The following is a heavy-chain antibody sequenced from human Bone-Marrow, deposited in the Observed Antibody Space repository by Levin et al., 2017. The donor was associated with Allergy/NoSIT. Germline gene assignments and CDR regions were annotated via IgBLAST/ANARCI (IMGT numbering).Heavy chain of an antibody. V-gene: IGHV4-34*01. CDR2: INHGGDI. Sequence: NASETLSLTCAVSGGSFSDYYWTWIRQSPEKGPEWIGEINHGGDINYNPSLKRRVTLSVDASKSQFSLKLSSVTAADTAVYFCAGRISFWSGPMDVWGEGITVIVSS. CDR3: AGRISFWSGPMDV. J-gene: IGHJ6*03. CDR1: GGSFSDYY. D-gene: IGHD3-3*01.